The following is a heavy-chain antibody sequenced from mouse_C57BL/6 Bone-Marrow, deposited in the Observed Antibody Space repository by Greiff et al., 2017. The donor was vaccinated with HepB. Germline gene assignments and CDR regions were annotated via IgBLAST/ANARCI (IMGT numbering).Heavy chain of an antibody. CDR3: ERYYYDGSSYRTFEY. CDR2: IYPGSGNT. V-gene: IGHV1-84*01. J-gene: IGHJ2*01. Sequence: VQLQQSGPELVKPGASVKISCKASGYTFTDYYINWVKQRPGQGLEWIGWIYPGSGNTKYNEKFKGKATLTVDTSSSTAYMQLSSLTSEDSAVYCCERYYYDGSSYRTFEYWGKGTTLTVSS. D-gene: IGHD1-1*01. CDR1: GYTFTDYY.